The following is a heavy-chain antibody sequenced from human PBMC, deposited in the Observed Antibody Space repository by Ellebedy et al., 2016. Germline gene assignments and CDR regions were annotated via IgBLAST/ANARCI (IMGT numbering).Heavy chain of an antibody. CDR3: AKDRNYGDFNYYYGMDV. Sequence: GGSLRLSXAASGFTFSSYGMHWVRQAPGKGLEWVAVISYDGSNKYYADSVKGRFTISRDNSKNTLYLQMNSLRAEDTAVYYCAKDRNYGDFNYYYGMDVWGQGTTVTVSS. D-gene: IGHD4-17*01. J-gene: IGHJ6*02. CDR2: ISYDGSNK. V-gene: IGHV3-30*18. CDR1: GFTFSSYG.